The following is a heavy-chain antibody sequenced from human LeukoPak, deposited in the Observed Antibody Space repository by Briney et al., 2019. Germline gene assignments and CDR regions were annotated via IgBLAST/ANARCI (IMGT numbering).Heavy chain of an antibody. CDR3: AREATWGQWYFDH. Sequence: GTSLRLSCVASAFTFNDHGMDWVRQAPGKGLEWVAVIAADGGVKHYADSVKGRFTLSRDNSKNTLFLQMNSLTVEDTAVYYCAREATWGQWYFDHSGPGTPVTVSS. J-gene: IGHJ4*02. CDR1: AFTFNDHG. V-gene: IGHV3-30*03. D-gene: IGHD6-19*01. CDR2: IAADGGVK.